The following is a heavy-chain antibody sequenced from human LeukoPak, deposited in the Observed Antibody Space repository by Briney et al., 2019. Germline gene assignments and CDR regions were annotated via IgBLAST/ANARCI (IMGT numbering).Heavy chain of an antibody. CDR3: AADELYRHGSDY. D-gene: IGHD5-18*01. V-gene: IGHV3-66*01. Sequence: GGSLRLSCAASTFTYSNYAMHWVRQAPGKGLEWVSLIYSGGSTYYADSVKGRFTISRDNSKNTLYLQMNSLRAEDTAVYYCAADELYRHGSDYWGQGTLVTVSS. CDR2: IYSGGST. J-gene: IGHJ4*02. CDR1: TFTYSNYA.